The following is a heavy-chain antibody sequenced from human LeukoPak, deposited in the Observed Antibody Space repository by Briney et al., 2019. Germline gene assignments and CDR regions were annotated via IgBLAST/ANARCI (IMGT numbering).Heavy chain of an antibody. CDR3: ARDLSGISSATDAFDM. J-gene: IGHJ3*02. CDR2: INPNSGGT. Sequence: ASVKVSCRASGYTFTACYIHWVRQAPGQGLEWMGRINPNSGGTDSAQRFQGRVTMTKDTSMNTAYMELSRLRSDDTAVYYCARDLSGISSATDAFDMWGQGTMVTVSS. CDR1: GYTFTACY. V-gene: IGHV1-2*06. D-gene: IGHD1-14*01.